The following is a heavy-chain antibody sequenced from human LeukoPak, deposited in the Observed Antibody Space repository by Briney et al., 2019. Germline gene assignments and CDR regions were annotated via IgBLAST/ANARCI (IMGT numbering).Heavy chain of an antibody. V-gene: IGHV4-4*09. D-gene: IGHD6-13*01. J-gene: IGHJ5*02. CDR2: IYTSGST. CDR1: GGSISSYY. CDR3: ARRGHSSSWYNWFDP. Sequence: PSETLSLTCTVSGGSISSYYWSWIRQPPGKGLEWIGYIYTSGSTNYNPSLKSRATISVDTSKNQFSLKLSSVTAADTAVYYCARRGHSSSWYNWFDPWGQGTLVTVSS.